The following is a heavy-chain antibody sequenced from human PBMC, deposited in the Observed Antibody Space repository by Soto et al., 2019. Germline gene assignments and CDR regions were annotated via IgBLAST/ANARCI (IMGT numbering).Heavy chain of an antibody. CDR3: ARDFHPYCGGDCFTGAFDI. D-gene: IGHD2-21*02. Sequence: GASVKVSCKASGYTFTSYAMHWVRQAPGQRLEWVGWINAGNGNTKYSQKFQGRVTITRDTSASTAYMELSSLRSEDTAVYYCARDFHPYCGGDCFTGAFDIWGQGTMVT. CDR1: GYTFTSYA. J-gene: IGHJ3*02. V-gene: IGHV1-3*01. CDR2: INAGNGNT.